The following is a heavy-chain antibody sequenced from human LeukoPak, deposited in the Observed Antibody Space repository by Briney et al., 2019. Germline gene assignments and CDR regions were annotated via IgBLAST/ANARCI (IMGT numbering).Heavy chain of an antibody. D-gene: IGHD1-14*01. CDR2: INFDGSST. CDR1: GFTLSNYW. V-gene: IGHV3-74*01. Sequence: QPGGSLRLSCAASGFTLSNYWMHWVRQAPGKGLVWVARINFDGSSTNYAGSVRGRFTISRDNAKNTLYLQMNSLRGEDTAVYYCGRGGSGSCYFDYWGQGTLVTVSS. CDR3: GRGGSGSCYFDY. J-gene: IGHJ4*02.